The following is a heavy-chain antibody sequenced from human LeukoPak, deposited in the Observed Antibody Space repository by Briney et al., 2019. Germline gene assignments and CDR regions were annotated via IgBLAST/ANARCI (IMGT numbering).Heavy chain of an antibody. CDR2: ICSRGNNI. CDR3: ARGTSTYGHRHDY. J-gene: IGHJ4*02. Sequence: PGGSLRLSCEASGFTFISHLMHWVRQAPGKRLVWVSLICSRGNNIVYADSVKGRFTISRDNSQNTLYLQVHDLRAEDTAVYYCARGTSTYGHRHDYWGQESLVTVSS. V-gene: IGHV3-74*01. D-gene: IGHD4-17*01. CDR1: GFTFISHL.